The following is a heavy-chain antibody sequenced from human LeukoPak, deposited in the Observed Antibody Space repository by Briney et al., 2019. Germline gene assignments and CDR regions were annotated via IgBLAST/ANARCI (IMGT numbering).Heavy chain of an antibody. CDR1: GFTFSSYG. J-gene: IGHJ6*03. D-gene: IGHD2-2*03. CDR2: IRYDGSNK. Sequence: GGSLRLSCAASGFTFSSYGMHWVRQAPGKGLEWVAFIRYDGSNKYYADSVKGRFTISRDNSKNTLYLQMNSLRAEDTAVYYCAKDAGYCSSTSCYVRGIFYYYYMDVWGKGTTVTISS. V-gene: IGHV3-30*02. CDR3: AKDAGYCSSTSCYVRGIFYYYYMDV.